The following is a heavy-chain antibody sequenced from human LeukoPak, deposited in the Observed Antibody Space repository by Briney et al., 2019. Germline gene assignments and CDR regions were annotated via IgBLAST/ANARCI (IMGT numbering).Heavy chain of an antibody. CDR3: ARGIAGAFTFDY. J-gene: IGHJ4*02. V-gene: IGHV4-34*01. Sequence: SETLSLTCAVYGGSFSGYYWSWIRQPPGKGLEWIGEINHSGSTNYNPSLKSRVTVSVDTSKNQFSLKLSSVTAADTAVYYCARGIAGAFTFDYWGQGTLVTVSS. D-gene: IGHD1-26*01. CDR2: INHSGST. CDR1: GGSFSGYY.